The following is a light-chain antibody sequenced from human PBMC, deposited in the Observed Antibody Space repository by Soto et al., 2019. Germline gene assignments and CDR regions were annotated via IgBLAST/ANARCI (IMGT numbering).Light chain of an antibody. CDR1: QSVRSF. V-gene: IGKV3-11*01. CDR2: NTS. Sequence: EIVLTQSPATLSLSPGERATLSCRARQSVRSFLAWYQQKPGQAPRLLIYNTSHRATGIPARFSGSASRTDFTLTIDGLEPEDFVVYYCQQYGYSPITFGQGTRLEIK. CDR3: QQYGYSPIT. J-gene: IGKJ5*01.